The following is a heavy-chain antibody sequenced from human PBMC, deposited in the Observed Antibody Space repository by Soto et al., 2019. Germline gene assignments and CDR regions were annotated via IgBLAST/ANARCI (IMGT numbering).Heavy chain of an antibody. Sequence: GASVKVSCKASGYTFTNYAISWVRQAPGQGLEWMGGIIPIFGTTNYAQKFQGRVTITADESTSTAYMELSSLRSEDTAVYYCARGEIVVVPAATFYYYYGMDVWGQGTTVTVSS. CDR2: IIPIFGTT. CDR1: GYTFTNYA. CDR3: ARGEIVVVPAATFYYYYGMDV. V-gene: IGHV1-69*13. J-gene: IGHJ6*02. D-gene: IGHD2-2*01.